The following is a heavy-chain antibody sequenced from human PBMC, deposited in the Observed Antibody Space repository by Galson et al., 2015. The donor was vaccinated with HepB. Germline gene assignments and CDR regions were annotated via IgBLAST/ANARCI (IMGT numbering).Heavy chain of an antibody. CDR2: VDWDDDK. CDR3: ARTGGHCSGGRCYSHYFDY. J-gene: IGHJ4*02. D-gene: IGHD2-15*01. Sequence: PALVKPTQTLTLTCTFSGFSLSSSGMRVSWIRQPPGKALEWLARVDWDDDKLYSTSLKTRLTISKDTSKNQVVLTMTNMDPVDTATYYCARTGGHCSGGRCYSHYFDYWGQGTLVTVSS. CDR1: GFSLSSSGMR. V-gene: IGHV2-70*04.